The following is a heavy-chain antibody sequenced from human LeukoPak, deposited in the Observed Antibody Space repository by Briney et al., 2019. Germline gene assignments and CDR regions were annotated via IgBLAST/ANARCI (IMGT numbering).Heavy chain of an antibody. D-gene: IGHD2-2*01. CDR3: ARGLSRDIVVLPAASYYFDY. CDR2: ISSSGSTI. J-gene: IGHJ4*02. Sequence: PGGSLRLSCAASGFTFSSYEMNWVRQAPGKGLEWVSYISSSGSTIYYADSVKGRFTISRDNAKNSLYLQMNSLRAEDTAVYYCARGLSRDIVVLPAASYYFDYWGQGTLVTVSS. V-gene: IGHV3-48*03. CDR1: GFTFSSYE.